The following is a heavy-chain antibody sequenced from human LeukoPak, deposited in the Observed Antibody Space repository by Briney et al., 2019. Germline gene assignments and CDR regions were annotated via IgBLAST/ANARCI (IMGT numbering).Heavy chain of an antibody. Sequence: GSSVTVSFTASGGTFSIYAINWVRQAPGQGLEWMGRIIPILGIANYAQKFQGRVTITADKSTSTACMELSSLRSEDTAVYYCARGPPEYSSSSWWFEPWGQGTLVTVSS. V-gene: IGHV1-69*04. CDR2: IIPILGIA. D-gene: IGHD6-6*01. J-gene: IGHJ5*02. CDR3: ARGPPEYSSSSWWFEP. CDR1: GGTFSIYA.